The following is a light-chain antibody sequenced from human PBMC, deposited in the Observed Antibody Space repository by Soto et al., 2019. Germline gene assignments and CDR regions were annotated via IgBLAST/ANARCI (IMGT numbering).Light chain of an antibody. CDR3: CSYTSSSTVL. V-gene: IGLV2-14*01. Sequence: QSALTQPASVSGSPGQSITISCTGTSSDVGVYDFVSWYQQQPAKAPKLLIYDVSYRPSGVSYRFSGSKSGNTASLTISGVQDDDEADYYCCSYTSSSTVLFGGGTKLTVL. J-gene: IGLJ2*01. CDR2: DVS. CDR1: SSDVGVYDF.